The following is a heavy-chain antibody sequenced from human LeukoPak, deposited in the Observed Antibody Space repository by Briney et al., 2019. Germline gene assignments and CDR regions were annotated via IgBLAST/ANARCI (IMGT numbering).Heavy chain of an antibody. CDR1: GDSITGYY. CDR3: ARAFWGGAVDI. CDR2: IYYTGNT. D-gene: IGHD3-16*01. Sequence: PSETLSLTCTVSGDSITGYYWGWIRQPPGKGLEWIGNIYYTGNTYYNASLKSRVTISVDTSKNHFSLKLTSVTAADTAVYFCARAFWGGAVDIWGQGAKVTVSS. J-gene: IGHJ3*02. V-gene: IGHV4-39*07.